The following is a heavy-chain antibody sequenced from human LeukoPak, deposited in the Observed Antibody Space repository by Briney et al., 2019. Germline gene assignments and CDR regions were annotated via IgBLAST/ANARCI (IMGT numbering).Heavy chain of an antibody. V-gene: IGHV3-23*01. CDR1: GFTFSSYA. J-gene: IGHJ4*02. Sequence: GGSLRLSCAASGFTFSSYAMSCVRQAPGRGREGVSAISGRGGSTYYADSVKGRFTISRDNSKNTLYLQMKSLRAEDTAVYYCAKDTTYCGGDCYQAEFDYWGQGTLVTVSS. D-gene: IGHD2-21*02. CDR3: AKDTTYCGGDCYQAEFDY. CDR2: ISGRGGST.